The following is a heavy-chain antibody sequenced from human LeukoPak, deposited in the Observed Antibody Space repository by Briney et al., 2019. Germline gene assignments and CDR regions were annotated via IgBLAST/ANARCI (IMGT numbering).Heavy chain of an antibody. CDR1: GYTFTGYY. J-gene: IGHJ4*02. D-gene: IGHD3-22*01. V-gene: IGHV1-2*02. CDR3: ARDSGYYYDCSGYSNTLGV. CDR2: INPNSGGT. Sequence: ASVKVSCKASGYTFTGYYRHWVRQAPGQGLEWMGWINPNSGGTNYAQKFQGRVTMTRDTSISTAYMELSRLRSDDTAVYYCARDSGYYYDCSGYSNTLGVWGQVTLVTVSS.